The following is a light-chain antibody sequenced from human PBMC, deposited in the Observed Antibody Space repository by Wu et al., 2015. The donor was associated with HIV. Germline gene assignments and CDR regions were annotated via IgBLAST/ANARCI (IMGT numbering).Light chain of an antibody. CDR1: QNINVN. CDR2: GAF. CDR3: RHYQEQPLT. J-gene: IGKJ4*01. V-gene: IGKV3-15*01. Sequence: EIVMTQSPVTLSVSPGEGATLSCRASQNINVNLAWYQQKPGQAPRLLIYGAFTRATGIPARFSGTGSGTEFTLTIGSLQSEDFAVYYCRHYQEQPLTFGGGTKVEIK.